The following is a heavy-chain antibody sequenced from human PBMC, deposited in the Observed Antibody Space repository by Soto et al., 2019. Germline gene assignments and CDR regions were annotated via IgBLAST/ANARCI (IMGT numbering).Heavy chain of an antibody. J-gene: IGHJ6*02. V-gene: IGHV3-64*01. CDR3: ARWGVGVTSGMDV. CDR2: ITGNGGST. CDR1: GFTFSNHG. Sequence: EVQLVESGGDLVQPGGSLRLSCAASGFTFSNHGMHWVRQAPGKGLEYVSAITGNGGSTYYATSVKGRFTISRDNSKNMLYLQMGSLRSEAMAVYYCARWGVGVTSGMDVWGQGTTVVVSS. D-gene: IGHD1-26*01.